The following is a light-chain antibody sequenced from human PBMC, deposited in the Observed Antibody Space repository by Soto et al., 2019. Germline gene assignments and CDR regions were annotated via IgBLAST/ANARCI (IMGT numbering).Light chain of an antibody. V-gene: IGLV2-14*01. CDR3: SSYTSSSTYV. CDR1: SSDVGGYNY. J-gene: IGLJ1*01. Sequence: QSVLTQPASVSGSPGQSIAISCTGTSSDVGGYNYVSWYQQHPGKAPKLIIYDVTNRPSGVSNRFSGSKSGNTASLTISGLQAEDEADSYCSSYTSSSTYVFGTGTKVTVL. CDR2: DVT.